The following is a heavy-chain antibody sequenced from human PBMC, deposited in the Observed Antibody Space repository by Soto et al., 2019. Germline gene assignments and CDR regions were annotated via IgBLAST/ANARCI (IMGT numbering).Heavy chain of an antibody. V-gene: IGHV4-31*03. J-gene: IGHJ6*02. CDR2: IYYSGST. Sequence: QVQLQESGPGLVKPSQTLSLTCTVSGGSISSGGYYWSWIRQHPGKGLEWIGYIYYSGSTYYNPSLKSRVTISVDTSKNQFSLKLSSVTAADTAVYYCAREVRVVVADGYGMDVWGQGTTVTVSS. CDR3: AREVRVVVADGYGMDV. D-gene: IGHD2-15*01. CDR1: GGSISSGGYY.